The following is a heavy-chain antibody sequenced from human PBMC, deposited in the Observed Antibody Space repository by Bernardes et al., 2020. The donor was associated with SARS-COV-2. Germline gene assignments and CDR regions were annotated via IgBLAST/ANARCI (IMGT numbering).Heavy chain of an antibody. Sequence: GGSLRLSCAASGFNLNDYWMSWVRQTPGKGLEWVANIKQDGSEKNYVDSVKGRFIISRDNAKNSLYLQMTSLRVEDSAVYYCVRDCGSTFCLATTTRVFDYWGQGSLVTVSS. CDR1: GFNLNDYW. J-gene: IGHJ4*02. V-gene: IGHV3-7*01. D-gene: IGHD1-1*01. CDR3: VRDCGSTFCLATTTRVFDY. CDR2: IKQDGSEK.